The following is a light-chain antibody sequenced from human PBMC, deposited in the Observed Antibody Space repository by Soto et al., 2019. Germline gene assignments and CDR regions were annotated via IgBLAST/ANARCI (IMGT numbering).Light chain of an antibody. J-gene: IGKJ5*01. Sequence: EIVLTQSPGTLSLSPGERATLSCRASQSVGRNYLAWYQQKPGQAPRLLIYGASSGATSIPDRFSGSGSGTDFTLSISRLEPEDVAVYYCQQYATSPITFGQGTRLEIK. CDR3: QQYATSPIT. CDR2: GAS. V-gene: IGKV3-20*01. CDR1: QSVGRNY.